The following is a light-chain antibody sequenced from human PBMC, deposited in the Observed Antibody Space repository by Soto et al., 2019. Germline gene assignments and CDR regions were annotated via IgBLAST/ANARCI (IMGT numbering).Light chain of an antibody. V-gene: IGKV1-5*01. CDR3: QQYNTYSAT. J-gene: IGKJ5*01. Sequence: DIPMTQSPSTLSASVGDSVTITCRASQNIASWLAWYQQTPGKAPKLLIYGASTSESGVPPRFSGSGSGTEFTLTIRSLQPGDFATYYCQQYNTYSATFGQGTRLEIK. CDR1: QNIASW. CDR2: GAS.